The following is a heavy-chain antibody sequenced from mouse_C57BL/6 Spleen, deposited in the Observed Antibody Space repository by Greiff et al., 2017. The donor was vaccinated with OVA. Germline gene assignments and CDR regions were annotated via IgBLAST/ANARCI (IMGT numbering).Heavy chain of an antibody. CDR3: ARGYSNYRPWFAY. J-gene: IGHJ3*01. V-gene: IGHV1-69*01. CDR2: IDPSDSYT. Sequence: QVQLQQPGAELVMPGASVKLSCKASGYTFTSYWMHWVKQRPGQGLEWIGEIDPSDSYTNYNQKFKGKSTLTVDKSSSTAYMQLSSLTSEDSAVYYCARGYSNYRPWFAYWGQGTLVTVFA. D-gene: IGHD2-5*01. CDR1: GYTFTSYW.